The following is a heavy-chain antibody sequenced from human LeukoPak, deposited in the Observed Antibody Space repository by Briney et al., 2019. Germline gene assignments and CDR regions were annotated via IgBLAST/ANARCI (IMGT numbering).Heavy chain of an antibody. Sequence: GGSLRLSCAASGFTVSSNYMSWVRQAPGKGLEWVSVIYSGGSTYYADSVKGRFTISRDNSKNTLYLQMNSLRAEDTAVYYCPKVGYDILTGYCFDYWGQGTLVTVSS. CDR3: PKVGYDILTGYCFDY. D-gene: IGHD3-9*01. CDR1: GFTVSSNY. CDR2: IYSGGST. V-gene: IGHV3-53*01. J-gene: IGHJ4*02.